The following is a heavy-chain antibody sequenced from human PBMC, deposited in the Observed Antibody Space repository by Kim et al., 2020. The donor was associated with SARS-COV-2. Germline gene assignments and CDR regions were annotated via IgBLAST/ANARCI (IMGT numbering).Heavy chain of an antibody. V-gene: IGHV5-51*01. CDR1: GSKVSTYW. Sequence: GESLKISCHTSGSKVSTYWIGWVRQMPGKGLEPRGVIYPGVPNARSSQSFQGRVTISADGSGAFVQGIALTVSDTAFYYCATGPGVLTNYYFDFWGQGTLVPVSS. D-gene: IGHD4-4*01. CDR3: ATGPGVLTNYYFDF. J-gene: IGHJ4*02. CDR2: IYPGVPNA.